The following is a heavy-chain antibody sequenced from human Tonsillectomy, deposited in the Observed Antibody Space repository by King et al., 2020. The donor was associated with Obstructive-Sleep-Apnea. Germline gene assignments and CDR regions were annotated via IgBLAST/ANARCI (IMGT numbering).Heavy chain of an antibody. D-gene: IGHD6-25*01. CDR1: GFTFSDHY. CDR3: TRYSSGKSLDY. J-gene: IGHJ4*02. V-gene: IGHV3-72*01. Sequence: VQLVQSGGGLVQPGGSLRLSCAGSGFTFSDHYMDWVRQAPGKGLEWVGRTRNKATTYTTEYASSVKGRFTISRDDSNYSLYLQMNSLKTEDTAVYYCTRYSSGKSLDYWGQGTLVTVSS. CDR2: TRNKATTYTT.